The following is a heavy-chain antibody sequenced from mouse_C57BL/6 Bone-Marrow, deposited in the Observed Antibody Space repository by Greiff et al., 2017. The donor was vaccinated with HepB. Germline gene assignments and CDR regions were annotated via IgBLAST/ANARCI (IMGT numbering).Heavy chain of an antibody. D-gene: IGHD2-14*01. V-gene: IGHV5-12*01. CDR2: ISNGGGST. CDR3: ASPDSTRAMDY. Sequence: EVKLEESGGGLVQPGGSLKLSCAASGFTFSDYYMYWVRQTPEKRLEWVAYISNGGGSTYYPDTVKGRFTISRDSAKNTLYLQMSRLKSEDTAMYYCASPDSTRAMDYWGQGTSVTVSS. J-gene: IGHJ4*01. CDR1: GFTFSDYY.